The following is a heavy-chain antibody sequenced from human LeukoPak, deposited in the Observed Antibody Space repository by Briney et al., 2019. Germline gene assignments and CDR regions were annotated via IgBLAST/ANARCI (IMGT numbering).Heavy chain of an antibody. Sequence: GRSLRLSCAAFGFTFSSYAVHWVRQAPGKGLEWVALISYDGSNKYYADSVKGRFTISRDNSKSTLYLQMNSLRAEDTAVYYCVRDLDSLAFFWGQGTLVTVSS. CDR1: GFTFSSYA. CDR2: ISYDGSNK. D-gene: IGHD1-1*01. CDR3: VRDLDSLAFF. J-gene: IGHJ4*02. V-gene: IGHV3-30*04.